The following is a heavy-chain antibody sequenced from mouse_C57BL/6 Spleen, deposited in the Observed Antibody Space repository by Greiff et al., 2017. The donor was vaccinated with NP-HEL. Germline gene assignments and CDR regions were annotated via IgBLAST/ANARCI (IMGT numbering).Heavy chain of an antibody. J-gene: IGHJ2*01. V-gene: IGHV1-69*01. CDR3: ARLGGSLYFDY. Sequence: QVQLQQPGAELVMPGASVKLSCKASGYTFTSYWMHWVKQRPGQGLEWIGEIDPSDSYTNYNQKFKGKSTLTVDKSSSTAYMQLSSLTSEDSAVYYCARLGGSLYFDYWGQGTTLTVSS. D-gene: IGHD1-1*01. CDR2: IDPSDSYT. CDR1: GYTFTSYW.